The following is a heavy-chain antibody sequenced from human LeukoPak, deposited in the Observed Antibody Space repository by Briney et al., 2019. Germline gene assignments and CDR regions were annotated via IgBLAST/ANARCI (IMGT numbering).Heavy chain of an antibody. J-gene: IGHJ4*02. D-gene: IGHD4-17*01. CDR1: GYSISSGYY. CDR3: ARVRGGDYGYVEY. Sequence: SETLSLTCTVSGYSISSGYYWGWIRQPPGKGLERIGSIYHSGSTYYNPSLKSRVTISLDTSKNQFSLNLSSVTAADTAVYYCARVRGGDYGYVEYWGQGTLVTVSS. CDR2: IYHSGST. V-gene: IGHV4-38-2*02.